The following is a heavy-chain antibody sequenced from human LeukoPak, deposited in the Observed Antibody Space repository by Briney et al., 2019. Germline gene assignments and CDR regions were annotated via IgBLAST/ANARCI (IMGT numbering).Heavy chain of an antibody. J-gene: IGHJ5*02. D-gene: IGHD2-2*02. Sequence: GGSLRLSRAASGFTFSSYSMNWVRQAPGKGLEWVSSISSSSSYIYYADSVKGRFTISRDNAKNSLYLQMNSLRAEDTAVYYCARELRDIVVVPAVINNWFDPWGQGTLVTVSS. CDR2: ISSSSSYI. CDR3: ARELRDIVVVPAVINNWFDP. CDR1: GFTFSSYS. V-gene: IGHV3-21*01.